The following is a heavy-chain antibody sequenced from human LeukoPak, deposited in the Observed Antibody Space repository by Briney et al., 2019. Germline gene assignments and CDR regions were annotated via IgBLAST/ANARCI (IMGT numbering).Heavy chain of an antibody. V-gene: IGHV3-7*05. CDR2: IKQDGSEK. J-gene: IGHJ3*02. D-gene: IGHD1-26*01. CDR3: AGYSGSYYAAFDI. Sequence: GGSLRLSCAASGFTFSSYWMSWVRQAPGKGLEWVANIKQDGSEKYYVDSVKGRFTISRDNAKKSLYLQMNSLRAEDTAVYYCAGYSGSYYAAFDIWGQGTMVTVSS. CDR1: GFTFSSYW.